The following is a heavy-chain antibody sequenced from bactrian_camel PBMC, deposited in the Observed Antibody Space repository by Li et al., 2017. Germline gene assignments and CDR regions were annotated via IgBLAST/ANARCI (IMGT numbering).Heavy chain of an antibody. V-gene: IGHV3S6*01. J-gene: IGHJ4*01. Sequence: HVQLVESGGGSVQTGGSLRLSCTISGATANRYLVGWFRQVSGKEREGVAAVYFNWDETHVANSVKGRFTISQDNVKNTVDLQMNNLEAEDTALYFCATGEGFDCSGAYCSLHYWGQGTQVTVS. CDR1: GATANRYL. CDR3: ATGEGFDCSGAYCSLHY. D-gene: IGHD3*01. CDR2: VYFNWDET.